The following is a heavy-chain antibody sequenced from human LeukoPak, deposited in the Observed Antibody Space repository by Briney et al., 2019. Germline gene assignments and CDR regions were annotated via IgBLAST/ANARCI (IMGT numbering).Heavy chain of an antibody. Sequence: GSLRLSCAASGFTFSSYWMHWVRQAPGKGLVWVSRINSDGSSTSYADSVKGRFTISRDNAKNMLYLQMNSLRVEDTAVYYCARVGDGYSRWYFDLWGRGSLVTVSS. J-gene: IGHJ2*01. CDR2: INSDGSST. V-gene: IGHV3-74*01. CDR3: ARVGDGYSRWYFDL. D-gene: IGHD5-24*01. CDR1: GFTFSSYW.